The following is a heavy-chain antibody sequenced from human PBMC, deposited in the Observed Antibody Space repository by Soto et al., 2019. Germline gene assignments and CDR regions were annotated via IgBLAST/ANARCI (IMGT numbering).Heavy chain of an antibody. CDR3: AGWRCSGGSCFSVGDAFDI. Sequence: GESLKISCKGSGYNFTSYWIGWVRQMPGKGLECMGIIYPGDSDTRYSPSFQGQVTISADKSISTAYLQWSSLKASDTAMYYCAGWRCSGGSCFSVGDAFDIWGQGTMVTVSS. CDR1: GYNFTSYW. V-gene: IGHV5-51*01. D-gene: IGHD2-15*01. J-gene: IGHJ3*02. CDR2: IYPGDSDT.